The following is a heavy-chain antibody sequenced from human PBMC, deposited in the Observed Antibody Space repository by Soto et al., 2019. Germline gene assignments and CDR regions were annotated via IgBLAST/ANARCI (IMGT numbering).Heavy chain of an antibody. CDR2: INPSGGST. J-gene: IGHJ4*02. V-gene: IGHV1-46*01. CDR3: ARDTDFDSSGYYWAGFDY. Sequence: GASVKVSCKASGYTFTSYYMHWVRQAPGQGLEWMGIINPSGGSTSYAQKFQGRVTMTRDTSTSTVYMELSSLRSEDTAVYYCARDTDFDSSGYYWAGFDYWGQGTRVTVSS. D-gene: IGHD3-22*01. CDR1: GYTFTSYY.